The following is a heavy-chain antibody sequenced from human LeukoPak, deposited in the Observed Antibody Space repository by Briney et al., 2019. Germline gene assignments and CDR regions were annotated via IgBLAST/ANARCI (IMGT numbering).Heavy chain of an antibody. CDR1: GYTFTSYD. V-gene: IGHV1-8*01. Sequence: SVKVSCKASGYTFTSYDINWVRQATGQGLEWMGWMNPNSGNTGYAQKLQGRVTMTRNTSISTAYMELSGLRSEDTAVYYCARGAFSSSWNYHYGMDVWGQGTTVTVSS. D-gene: IGHD6-13*01. CDR3: ARGAFSSSWNYHYGMDV. J-gene: IGHJ6*02. CDR2: MNPNSGNT.